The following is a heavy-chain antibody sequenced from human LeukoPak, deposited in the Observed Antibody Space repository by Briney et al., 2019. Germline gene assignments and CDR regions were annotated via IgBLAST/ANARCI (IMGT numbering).Heavy chain of an antibody. D-gene: IGHD3-22*01. CDR1: GGSFSGYY. CDR2: INHSGST. Sequence: SETLSLTCAVCGGSFSGYYWSWIRQPPGKGLEWIGEINHSGSTNYNPSLKSRVAISVDTSKNQFSLKLSSVTAADTAVYYCARHTPYYYDSSGYLDYWGQGTLVTVSS. CDR3: ARHTPYYYDSSGYLDY. V-gene: IGHV4-34*01. J-gene: IGHJ4*02.